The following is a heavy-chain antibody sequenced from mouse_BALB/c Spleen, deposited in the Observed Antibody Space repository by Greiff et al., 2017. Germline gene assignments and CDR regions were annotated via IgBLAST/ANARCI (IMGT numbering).Heavy chain of an antibody. V-gene: IGHV1S135*01. Sequence: LVESGPELVKPGASVKVSCKASGYAFTSYNMYWVKQSHGKSLEWIGYIDPYNGGTSYNQKFKGKATLTVDKSSSTAYMHLNSLTSEDSAVYYCATPGSYYAMDYWGQGTSVTVSS. CDR3: ATPGSYYAMDY. D-gene: IGHD4-1*01. J-gene: IGHJ4*01. CDR1: GYAFTSYN. CDR2: IDPYNGGT.